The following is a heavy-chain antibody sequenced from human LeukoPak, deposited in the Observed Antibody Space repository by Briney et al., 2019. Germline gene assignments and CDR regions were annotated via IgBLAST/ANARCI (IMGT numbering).Heavy chain of an antibody. Sequence: SETLSLTCTVSGGSISSYYWSWIRQPPGKGLEWIGYIYGSGNTNYNPSLKSRVTMSIDTSKNQFSLKLTSVTAVDTATYYCARETSLAGFASGLGFNYWGQGILVTVSS. V-gene: IGHV4-59*01. CDR1: GGSISSYY. CDR3: ARETSLAGFASGLGFNY. J-gene: IGHJ4*02. CDR2: IYGSGNT. D-gene: IGHD6-19*01.